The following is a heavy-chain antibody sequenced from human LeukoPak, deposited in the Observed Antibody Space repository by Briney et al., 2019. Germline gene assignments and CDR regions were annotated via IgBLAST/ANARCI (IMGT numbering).Heavy chain of an antibody. Sequence: GGSLRLSCVASGFTFDDYAMHWVRQAPGQGLEWVAGINWNSVSAVYADSLKGRLTISRDNAKNSLFLQMNSLKTEDTAFYYCAKGARSSSGYTTDWGQGILVTVSS. CDR2: INWNSVSA. J-gene: IGHJ4*02. D-gene: IGHD3-22*01. CDR3: AKGARSSSGYTTD. V-gene: IGHV3-9*01. CDR1: GFTFDDYA.